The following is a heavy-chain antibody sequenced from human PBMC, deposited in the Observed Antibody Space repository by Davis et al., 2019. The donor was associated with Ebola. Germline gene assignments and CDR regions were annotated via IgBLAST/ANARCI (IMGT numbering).Heavy chain of an antibody. CDR1: GFTFSNAW. CDR3: TTDQVPYSSSWYFNY. CDR2: IKSKTDGGTT. V-gene: IGHV3-15*01. Sequence: PGGSLRLSCAASGFTFSNAWMSWVRQAPGKGLEWVGRIKSKTDGGTTDYAAPVKGRFTISRDDSKNTLYLQMNSLKTEDTAVYYCTTDQVPYSSSWYFNYWGQGTLVTVSS. D-gene: IGHD6-13*01. J-gene: IGHJ4*02.